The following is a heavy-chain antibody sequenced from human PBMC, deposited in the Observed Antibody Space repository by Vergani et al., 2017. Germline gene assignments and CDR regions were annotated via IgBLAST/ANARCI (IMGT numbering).Heavy chain of an antibody. CDR1: GFTFSSYC. CDR2: ISSSSSTI. Sequence: EVQLVESGGGLVQPGESLRLSCAASGFTFSSYCMNWVRQAPGKGLEWVSYISSSSSTINYADYVKGRLTISRDNAKNSLYLQMNSLRAEDTAVYYCARDPIPWLLWFGEDHGHFDIWGQGTMVTVSS. D-gene: IGHD3-10*01. CDR3: ARDPIPWLLWFGEDHGHFDI. V-gene: IGHV3-48*04. J-gene: IGHJ3*02.